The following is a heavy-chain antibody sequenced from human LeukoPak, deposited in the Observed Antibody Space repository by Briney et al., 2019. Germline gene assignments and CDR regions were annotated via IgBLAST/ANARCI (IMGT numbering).Heavy chain of an antibody. CDR1: GGSFSGYH. J-gene: IGHJ6*02. V-gene: IGHV4-34*01. CDR2: ISYSGTT. Sequence: SETLSLTCAVYGGSFSGYHWTWIRQPPGKGLEWIGEISYSGTTNYNPSLKSRVTISVDTSKNQFSLKLSSVTAADTAVYYCARVRKAARPTGFYYGMDVWGQGTTVTVSS. CDR3: ARVRKAARPTGFYYGMDV. D-gene: IGHD6-6*01.